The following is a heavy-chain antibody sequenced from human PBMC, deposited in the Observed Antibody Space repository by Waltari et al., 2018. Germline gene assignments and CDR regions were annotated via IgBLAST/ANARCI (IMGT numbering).Heavy chain of an antibody. CDR1: GFTFSSYS. D-gene: IGHD4-17*01. CDR3: ARDLPYGDYVDFDY. Sequence: EVQLVESGGGLVQPGGSLRLSCAASGFTFSSYSMNWVRQAPGKGLEWVSYISSSSSTIYYADSVKGRFTISRDNAKNSRYLQMNSLRAEDTAVYYCARDLPYGDYVDFDYWGQGTLVTVSS. CDR2: ISSSSSTI. J-gene: IGHJ4*02. V-gene: IGHV3-48*04.